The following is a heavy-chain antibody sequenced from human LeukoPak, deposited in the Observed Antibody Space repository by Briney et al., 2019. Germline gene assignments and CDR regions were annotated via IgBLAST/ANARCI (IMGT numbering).Heavy chain of an antibody. D-gene: IGHD6-13*01. Sequence: SETLSLTCTVSVGSISSYYWSWIRQPPGKGLEWIGYIYYSGSTNYNHSLKSRVTISVDTSKNQFSLKLSSVTAADTAVYYCARAGLAAADRRWFDPWGQGTLVTVSS. CDR3: ARAGLAAADRRWFDP. CDR1: VGSISSYY. CDR2: IYYSGST. J-gene: IGHJ5*02. V-gene: IGHV4-59*01.